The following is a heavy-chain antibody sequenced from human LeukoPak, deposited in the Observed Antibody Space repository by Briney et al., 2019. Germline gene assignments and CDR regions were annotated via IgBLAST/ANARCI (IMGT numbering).Heavy chain of an antibody. CDR1: GASITSSSDY. J-gene: IGHJ4*02. CDR2: INYSGRA. Sequence: SETLSLTCAVSGASITSSSDYWGWIRQPPGKGLEWVGSINYSGRANYNPSLKSGVTISVDTSRNQFSLKLTSMTAADTAVYYCARHVSVALGYWGQGILVTVSS. D-gene: IGHD5/OR15-5a*01. V-gene: IGHV4-39*01. CDR3: ARHVSVALGY.